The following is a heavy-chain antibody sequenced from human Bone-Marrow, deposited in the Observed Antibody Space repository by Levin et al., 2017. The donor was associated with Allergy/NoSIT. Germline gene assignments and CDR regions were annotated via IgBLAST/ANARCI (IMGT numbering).Heavy chain of an antibody. V-gene: IGHV3-15*01. Sequence: SCAASGLTFSNAWMNWVRQAPGKGLEWVGRIKSETDGGTTDYAAPVKGRFTISRDDSKDTVFLQMNSLKTEDTAMYYCTAEPDNFWSGFDVDYYYYMDVWGKGTTVTVSS. CDR3: TAEPDNFWSGFDVDYYYYMDV. CDR1: GLTFSNAW. D-gene: IGHD3-3*01. J-gene: IGHJ6*03. CDR2: IKSETDGGTT.